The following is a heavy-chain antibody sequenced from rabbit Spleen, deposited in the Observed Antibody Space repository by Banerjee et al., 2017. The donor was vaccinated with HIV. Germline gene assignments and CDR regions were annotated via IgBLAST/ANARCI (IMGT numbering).Heavy chain of an antibody. J-gene: IGHJ4*01. CDR3: ARGADNNWYIPYFTL. CDR1: GFSFSSSDY. V-gene: IGHV1S40*01. CDR2: IAGDTSGFT. Sequence: QSLEESGGDLVKPGASLTLTCTASGFSFSSSDYMCWVRQAPGKGLEWISCIAGDTSGFTYSATWAKGRFTCSKTSSTTVTLKMTSLTGADTATYFCARGADNNWYIPYFTLWGPGTLVTVS. D-gene: IGHD1-1*01.